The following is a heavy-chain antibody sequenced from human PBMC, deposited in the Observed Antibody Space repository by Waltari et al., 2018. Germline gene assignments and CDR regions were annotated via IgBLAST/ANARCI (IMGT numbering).Heavy chain of an antibody. D-gene: IGHD1-7*01. CDR1: GCTISSSSYY. V-gene: IGHV4-39*07. Sequence: QLQLQESGPGLVKPSETLSLTCTVAGCTISSSSYYWDWIRQPPGKGLEWIGSIYYSGSTYYNPSLKSRVTISVDTSKNQFSLKLSSVTAADTAVYYCAREMGTHNFDYWGQGTLVTVSS. CDR2: IYYSGST. J-gene: IGHJ4*02. CDR3: AREMGTHNFDY.